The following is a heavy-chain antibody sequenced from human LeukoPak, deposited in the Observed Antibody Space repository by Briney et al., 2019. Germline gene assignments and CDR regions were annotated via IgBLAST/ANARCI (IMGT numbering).Heavy chain of an antibody. CDR2: ISGSGGST. V-gene: IGHV3-23*01. Sequence: GGSLRLSCAASGFTFSSYAMSWVRQAPGKGLEWVSAISGSGGSTYYADSVKGRFTISRDNSKNTLYLQMNSLRAEDTAVYYCARNGASGSYYKGSSLFDYWGQGTLVTVSS. CDR1: GFTFSSYA. D-gene: IGHD3-10*01. CDR3: ARNGASGSYYKGSSLFDY. J-gene: IGHJ4*02.